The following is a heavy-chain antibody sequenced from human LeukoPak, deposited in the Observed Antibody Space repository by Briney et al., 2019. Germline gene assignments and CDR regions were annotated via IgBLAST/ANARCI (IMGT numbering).Heavy chain of an antibody. CDR2: ISGSGGST. V-gene: IGHV3-23*01. CDR3: AKDSGAIALREILDY. J-gene: IGHJ4*02. CDR1: GFTFSSYA. D-gene: IGHD1-26*01. Sequence: PGGSLRLSCAASGFTFSSYAMTWVRQAPGKGLEWVSGISGSGGSTYYADSVKGRFTISRDNSKNTLYLQMNSLRAEDTALYYCAKDSGAIALREILDYWGQGTLVTVSS.